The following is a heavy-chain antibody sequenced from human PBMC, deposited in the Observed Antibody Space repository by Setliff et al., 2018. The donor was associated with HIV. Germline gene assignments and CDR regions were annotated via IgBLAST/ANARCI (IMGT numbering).Heavy chain of an antibody. D-gene: IGHD3-3*01. V-gene: IGHV4-30-4*08. CDR2: IHSSGRT. J-gene: IGHJ4*02. CDR3: ARTSLGVERLDF. Sequence: SETLSLTCSVSDDSISSSAYSWSWIRQFPGMGLEWLGYIHSSGRTYYNPSLESRVTISVDTSKNQFTLRMTSVTAADTAVYYCARTSLGVERLDFWGQGRLVTVSS. CDR1: DDSISSSAYS.